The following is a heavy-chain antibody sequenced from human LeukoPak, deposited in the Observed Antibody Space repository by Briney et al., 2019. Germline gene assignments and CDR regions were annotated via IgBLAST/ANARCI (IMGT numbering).Heavy chain of an antibody. J-gene: IGHJ4*02. Sequence: SETLSLTCTVSGGSINDNYWSWIRQPPGKGLEWIGYIYYGGSTNYNPSLKSRVTISVDTSKNQFSLKLSSVTAADTAVYYCARYIGSGSYYNAIDYWGQGTLVTVSS. CDR2: IYYGGST. CDR1: GGSINDNY. V-gene: IGHV4-59*01. D-gene: IGHD3-10*01. CDR3: ARYIGSGSYYNAIDY.